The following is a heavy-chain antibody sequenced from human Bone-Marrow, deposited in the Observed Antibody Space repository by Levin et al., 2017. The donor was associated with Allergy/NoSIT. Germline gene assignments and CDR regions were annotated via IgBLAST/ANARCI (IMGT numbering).Heavy chain of an antibody. J-gene: IGHJ4*02. D-gene: IGHD3-10*01. CDR2: ISWNSDAI. V-gene: IGHV3-9*01. CDR1: GFTFDDYA. Sequence: SLKISCAASGFTFDDYALHWVRQAPGRGLEWVSGISWNSDAIGYVDSVKGRFTISRDNAEKTLYLQMNSLRAEDTALYYCAKDISQGWLGESSGYYDYWGQGSLVTVSS. CDR3: AKDISQGWLGESSGYYDY.